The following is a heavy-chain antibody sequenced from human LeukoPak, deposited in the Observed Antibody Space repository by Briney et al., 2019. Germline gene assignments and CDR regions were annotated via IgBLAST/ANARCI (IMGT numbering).Heavy chain of an antibody. V-gene: IGHV1-69*06. CDR2: IIPIFGTA. CDR3: AREVAYYFDY. Sequence: SVKVSCKASGGTFSSYAISWVRQAPGRGLEWMGGIIPIFGTANYAQKFQGRVTITADKSTSTAYMELSSLRSEDTAVYYCAREVAYYFDYWGQGTLVTVSS. J-gene: IGHJ4*02. CDR1: GGTFSSYA.